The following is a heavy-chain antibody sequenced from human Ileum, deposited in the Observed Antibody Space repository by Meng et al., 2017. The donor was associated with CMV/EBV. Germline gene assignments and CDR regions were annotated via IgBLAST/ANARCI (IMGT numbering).Heavy chain of an antibody. CDR3: ARGRIAAAGHYYYGMDV. CDR1: GGTFSSYA. V-gene: IGHV1-69*05. D-gene: IGHD6-13*01. J-gene: IGHJ6*01. Sequence: SVKVSCKASGGTFSSYAISWVRQAPGQGLEWMGGIIPIFGTANYAQKFQGRVTITTDESTSTAYMELSSLRSEDTAVYYCARGRIAAAGHYYYGMDVWGQGNTVTVSS. CDR2: IIPIFGTA.